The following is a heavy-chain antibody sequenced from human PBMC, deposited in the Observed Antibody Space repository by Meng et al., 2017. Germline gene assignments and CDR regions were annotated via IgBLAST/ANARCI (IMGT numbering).Heavy chain of an antibody. CDR3: TLDTAMVTIDY. J-gene: IGHJ4*02. V-gene: IGHV3-15*01. Sequence: VQRGDSGGGLVKPGGSLKLSCAASGFTFSNAWMSWVRQAPGKGLEWVGRIKSKTDGGTTDYAAPVKGRFTISRDDSKNTLYLQMNSLKTEDTAVYYCTLDTAMVTIDYWGQGTLVTVSS. D-gene: IGHD5-18*01. CDR1: GFTFSNAW. CDR2: IKSKTDGGTT.